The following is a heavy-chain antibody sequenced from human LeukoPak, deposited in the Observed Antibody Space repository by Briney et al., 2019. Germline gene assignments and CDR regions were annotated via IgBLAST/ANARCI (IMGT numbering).Heavy chain of an antibody. D-gene: IGHD3-3*01. J-gene: IGHJ4*02. V-gene: IGHV4-39*01. CDR2: VYYSGST. Sequence: SETLSLTCTVSGGSISSSSYYWGWIRQPPGKGLEWIGSVYYSGSTYYNPSLKSRVTISVDTSNNQFSLKLSSVTAADTAVYYGARRGYYTNHIDYLGQGTQVTVSS. CDR3: ARRGYYTNHIDY. CDR1: GGSISSSSYY.